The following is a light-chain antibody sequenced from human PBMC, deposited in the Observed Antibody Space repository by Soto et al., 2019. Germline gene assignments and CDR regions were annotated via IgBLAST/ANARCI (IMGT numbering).Light chain of an antibody. V-gene: IGKV3-15*01. CDR2: DAS. J-gene: IGKJ2*01. Sequence: ILMTQSPATLSVSPGERATLSCRASQSVSNNLAWYQQKPGQAPRLLIYDASTRATGIPARFSGSESGTEFTLTISGLQSEDFAVYYCHQYGSSPLYTFGQGTKLEIK. CDR3: HQYGSSPLYT. CDR1: QSVSNN.